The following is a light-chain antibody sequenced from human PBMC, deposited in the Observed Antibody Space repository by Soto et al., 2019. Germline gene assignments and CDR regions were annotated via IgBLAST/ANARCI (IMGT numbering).Light chain of an antibody. J-gene: IGKJ1*01. CDR2: AAS. CDR1: QSISNW. V-gene: IGKV1-12*01. CDR3: QQASSLPWT. Sequence: IQMTQSPSSVSASVGDRVTITCRASQSISNWLAWYQQKPGKAPNLLIYAASSLQSGVPSRFSGSGSGTEFTLTISSLQPEDFATYFCQQASSLPWTFGQGTKVEIK.